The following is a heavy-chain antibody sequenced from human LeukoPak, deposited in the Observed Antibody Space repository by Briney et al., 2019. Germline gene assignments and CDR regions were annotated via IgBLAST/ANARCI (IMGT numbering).Heavy chain of an antibody. CDR3: ARGYGSGSRGYYFDY. CDR1: GGSFSGYY. Sequence: SETLSLTCAVYGGSFSGYYWSWIRQPPGKGLEWIGEINHSGSTYYNPSLKSRVTISVDTSKNQFSLKLSSVTAADTAVYYCARGYGSGSRGYYFDYWGQGTLVTVSS. CDR2: INHSGST. V-gene: IGHV4-34*01. D-gene: IGHD3-10*01. J-gene: IGHJ4*02.